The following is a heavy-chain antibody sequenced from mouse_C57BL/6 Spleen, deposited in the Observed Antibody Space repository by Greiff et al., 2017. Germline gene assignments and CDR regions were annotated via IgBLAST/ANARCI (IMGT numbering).Heavy chain of an antibody. Sequence: EVQLVESGGDLVKPGGSLKLSCAASGFTFSSYGMSWVRQTPDKRLEWVATISSGGSYTYYPDSVKGRFTISRDNAKNTLYLQMSRLKSEDTAMYYCARGDYYGSSYDAMAYWGQGTSVTVSS. CDR1: GFTFSSYG. V-gene: IGHV5-6*01. D-gene: IGHD1-1*01. J-gene: IGHJ4*01. CDR2: ISSGGSYT. CDR3: ARGDYYGSSYDAMAY.